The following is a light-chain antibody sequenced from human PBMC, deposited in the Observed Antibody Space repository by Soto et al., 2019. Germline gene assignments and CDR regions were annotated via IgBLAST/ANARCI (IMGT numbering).Light chain of an antibody. CDR2: ATS. Sequence: EIVVTQSPATLSVSPGERATLSCRASQSVGNNFAWYQQKPGQAPRLLIFATSTRATGGPAMFSGSGSGTGLTLTISRQQSEDVAVYCCQQYVQWALTFGGGAKVEIE. CDR3: QQYVQWALT. J-gene: IGKJ4*01. CDR1: QSVGNN. V-gene: IGKV3-15*01.